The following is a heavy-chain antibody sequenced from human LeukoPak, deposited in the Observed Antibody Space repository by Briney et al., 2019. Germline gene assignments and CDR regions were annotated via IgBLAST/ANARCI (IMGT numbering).Heavy chain of an antibody. CDR1: GFTFSSYA. CDR3: ARESPNDSSGFDY. Sequence: QPGGSLRLSCAASGFTFSSYAMHWVRQAPGKGLEWVAVISYDGSNKYYADSVKGRFTISRDNSKNTLYLQMNSLRVEDTAVYYCARESPNDSSGFDYWGQGTLVTVSS. J-gene: IGHJ4*02. V-gene: IGHV3-30-3*01. CDR2: ISYDGSNK. D-gene: IGHD3-22*01.